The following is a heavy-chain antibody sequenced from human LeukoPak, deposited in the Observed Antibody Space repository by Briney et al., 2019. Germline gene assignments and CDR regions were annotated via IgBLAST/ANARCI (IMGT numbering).Heavy chain of an antibody. J-gene: IGHJ6*03. D-gene: IGHD2-2*01. Sequence: SETLSLTCTVSGGSISGYFWSWIRQPPGKGPEWIGYIYSTVTTNYSPSLSSRVTISVDTSKNQLSLNLRFVTATDTAVYHCARHNPPPTGFCSGTSCFMSGSQYFYMDVWGKGTSVTVS. CDR1: GGSISGYF. V-gene: IGHV4-4*09. CDR2: IYSTVTT. CDR3: ARHNPPPTGFCSGTSCFMSGSQYFYMDV.